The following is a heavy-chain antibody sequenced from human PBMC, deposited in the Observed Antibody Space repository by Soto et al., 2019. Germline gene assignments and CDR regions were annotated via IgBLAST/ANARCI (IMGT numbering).Heavy chain of an antibody. V-gene: IGHV4-31*02. J-gene: IGHJ6*02. CDR2: IYYNGST. Sequence: SETLSLTXTVSGASISIGGYFWSWIRQHPGKGLEWIGHIYYNGSTYYNPSLKSRLTISVDTSKNEFSLRLTSVTAADTAVYFCATDEYFGSEIDFYYYAMDVWGQGTTVTVSS. CDR3: ATDEYFGSEIDFYYYAMDV. D-gene: IGHD3-10*01. CDR1: GASISIGGYF.